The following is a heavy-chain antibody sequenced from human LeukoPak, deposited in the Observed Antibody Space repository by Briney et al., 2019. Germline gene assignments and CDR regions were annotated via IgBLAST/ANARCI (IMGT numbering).Heavy chain of an antibody. CDR2: ISGSGGST. CDR1: GFTFSSNA. J-gene: IGHJ6*03. CDR3: AKEDYVLGGWTGHYMDV. Sequence: GGSLRLSCAASGFTFSSNAMSWVRQAPGEGLEWVSAISGSGGSTYYADSVKGRFTISRDNPKKTLYLQMNSLRAEDTAVYYCAKEDYVLGGWTGHYMDVWGEGATVTVSS. V-gene: IGHV3-23*01. D-gene: IGHD3-16*01.